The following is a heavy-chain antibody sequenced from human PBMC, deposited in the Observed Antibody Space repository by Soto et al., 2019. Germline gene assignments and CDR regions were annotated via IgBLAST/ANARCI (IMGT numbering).Heavy chain of an antibody. D-gene: IGHD6-19*01. CDR3: AKSGRLSLYRSGWSPNQHFY. J-gene: IGHJ4*02. CDR2: ISGSGGST. CDR1: GLHFINYP. Sequence: EGLLGISWAASGLHFINYPMILIRPDQGKGLEWVSAISGSGGSTYYADSVKGRFTISRDNSKNTLYLQMNSLRAEDTAVYYCAKSGRLSLYRSGWSPNQHFYWGQATLVNLSS. V-gene: IGHV3-23*01.